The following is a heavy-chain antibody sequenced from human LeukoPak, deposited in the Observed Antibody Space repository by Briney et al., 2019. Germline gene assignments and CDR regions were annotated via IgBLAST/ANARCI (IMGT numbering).Heavy chain of an antibody. J-gene: IGHJ6*02. D-gene: IGHD2-15*01. CDR1: GFTFSSNY. V-gene: IGHV3-53*01. Sequence: GGSLRLSCAASGFTFSSNYMSWVRQAPGKGLEWVSVIYSGGSTYYADSVKGRFTISRDNSKNTLYLQMNSLRAEDTAVYYCARDGTYCSGGSCYLGDYYYGMDVWGQGTTVTVSS. CDR2: IYSGGST. CDR3: ARDGTYCSGGSCYLGDYYYGMDV.